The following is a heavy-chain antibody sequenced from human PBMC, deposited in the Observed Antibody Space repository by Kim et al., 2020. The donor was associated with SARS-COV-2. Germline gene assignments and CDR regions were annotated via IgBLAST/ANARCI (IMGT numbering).Heavy chain of an antibody. Sequence: GGSLRLSCAASGFTVSSYWMHWVRQAPGKGLVWVSRIESNGISTHYADSVKGRFTISRDNAKNTMYLQMNSLRVEDTAVYYCARGSGNFGDFDYWGQGTLVTVSS. D-gene: IGHD3-10*01. J-gene: IGHJ4*02. V-gene: IGHV3-74*01. CDR1: GFTVSSYW. CDR2: IESNGIST. CDR3: ARGSGNFGDFDY.